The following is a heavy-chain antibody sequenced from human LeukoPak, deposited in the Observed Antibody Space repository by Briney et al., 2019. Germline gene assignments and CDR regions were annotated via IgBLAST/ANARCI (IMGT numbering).Heavy chain of an antibody. V-gene: IGHV3-21*01. CDR2: IGSSTNYI. J-gene: IGHJ4*02. Sequence: PGGSLRLSCAVSGLTFSNAWMSWVRQAPGKGLEWVSSIGSSTNYIYYADSVKGRFTISRDNAKNSLSLQMNSLRAEDTAVYYCARGKYSSSWDPIDYWSQGTLVTVSS. CDR1: GLTFSNAW. D-gene: IGHD6-13*01. CDR3: ARGKYSSSWDPIDY.